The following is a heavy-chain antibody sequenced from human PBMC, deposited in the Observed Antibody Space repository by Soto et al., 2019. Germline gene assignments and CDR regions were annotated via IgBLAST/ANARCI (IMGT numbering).Heavy chain of an antibody. V-gene: IGHV4-31*03. CDR3: ARDPYTTDILTGYYSL. D-gene: IGHD3-9*01. CDR1: GGSISSGGYY. J-gene: IGHJ4*02. Sequence: SETLSLTCTVSGGSISSGGYYWSWIRQHPGKGLEWIGYIYYSGSTYYNPSLKSRVTISVDTSKNQFSLKLSSVTAADTAVYYCARDPYTTDILTGYYSLWGQGTLVTVSS. CDR2: IYYSGST.